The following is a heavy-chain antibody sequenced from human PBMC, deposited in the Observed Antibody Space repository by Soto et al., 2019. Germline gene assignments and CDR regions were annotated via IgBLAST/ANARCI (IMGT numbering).Heavy chain of an antibody. D-gene: IGHD2-8*01. V-gene: IGHV1-8*01. Sequence: ASVKVSCKASGYTFTSYDINWVRQATGQGLEWMGWMNPNSGNTGYAQKFQGRVTMTRNTSISTAYMELSSLRSEDTAVYYCARGSGSGVYYYYYYGMDVRGPGTTVTVSS. CDR2: MNPNSGNT. J-gene: IGHJ6*02. CDR1: GYTFTSYD. CDR3: ARGSGSGVYYYYYYGMDV.